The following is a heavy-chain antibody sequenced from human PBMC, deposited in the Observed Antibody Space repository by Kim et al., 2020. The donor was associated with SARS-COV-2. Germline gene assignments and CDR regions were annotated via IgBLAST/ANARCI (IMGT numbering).Heavy chain of an antibody. CDR3: ARDRFGSVVRGVYY. D-gene: IGHD3-16*01. V-gene: IGHV3-30*04. CDR2: ISYDGRNE. J-gene: IGHJ4*02. CDR1: GFTFRTYA. Sequence: GGSLRLSCAASGFTFRTYAMHWVRQAPGKGLEWVAVISYDGRNEYYADSVKGRFTISRDNSKNTLYLQMNSLRAEDTAMYHCARDRFGSVVRGVYYWGQGTLVTVSS.